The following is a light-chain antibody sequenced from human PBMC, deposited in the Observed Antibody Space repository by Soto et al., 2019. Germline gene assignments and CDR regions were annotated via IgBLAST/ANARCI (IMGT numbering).Light chain of an antibody. Sequence: IVMSQSPATLSVSPGERATLSCRASQSVNINLAWYQQKPGQAPRLLIFGASSRANGIPARFSGSGSGTEFTLTISNLQTEDFAVYYCQQYNKWLRTFGQGTKVDI. J-gene: IGKJ1*01. CDR1: QSVNIN. CDR2: GAS. V-gene: IGKV3-15*01. CDR3: QQYNKWLRT.